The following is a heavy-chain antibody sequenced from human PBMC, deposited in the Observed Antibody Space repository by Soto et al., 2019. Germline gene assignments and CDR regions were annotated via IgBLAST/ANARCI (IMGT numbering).Heavy chain of an antibody. Sequence: GGSLRLSCAASGFTFSRYWMHWVRQAPGKGLVWVSRINPDGSNTNYADSVKGRFTISRDSAKNTLYLQVNSARVEDTAVYYCARGGAGPALAHEYWGQGTLVTVSS. V-gene: IGHV3-74*01. CDR3: ARGGAGPALAHEY. CDR2: INPDGSNT. D-gene: IGHD1-26*01. J-gene: IGHJ4*02. CDR1: GFTFSRYW.